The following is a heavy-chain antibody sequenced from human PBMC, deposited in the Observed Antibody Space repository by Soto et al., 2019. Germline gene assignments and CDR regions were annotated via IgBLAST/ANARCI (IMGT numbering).Heavy chain of an antibody. J-gene: IGHJ3*02. Sequence: ASVKVSCKASGGTFSSYAISWVRQAPGQGLEWMGGIIPIFGTANYAQKFQGRVTITADKSTSTAYMELSSLRSEDTAVYYCARDRGYGSGTDYGDAFDIWGQGTMVTVSS. V-gene: IGHV1-69*06. CDR1: GGTFSSYA. CDR2: IIPIFGTA. D-gene: IGHD3-10*01. CDR3: ARDRGYGSGTDYGDAFDI.